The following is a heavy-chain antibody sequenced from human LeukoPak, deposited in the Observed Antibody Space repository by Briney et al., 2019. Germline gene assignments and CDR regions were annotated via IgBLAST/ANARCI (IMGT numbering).Heavy chain of an antibody. D-gene: IGHD3-10*01. J-gene: IGHJ4*02. CDR2: ISSSSSYI. CDR1: GGSISSGSYY. CDR3: ARERLLGYGSGRPRSQVFDY. V-gene: IGHV3-21*01. Sequence: ETLSLTCTVSGGSISSGSYYWSWIRQPAGKGLEWVSSISSSSSYIYYADSVKGRFTISRDNAKNSLYLQMNSLRAEDTAVYYCARERLLGYGSGRPRSQVFDYWGQGTLVTVSS.